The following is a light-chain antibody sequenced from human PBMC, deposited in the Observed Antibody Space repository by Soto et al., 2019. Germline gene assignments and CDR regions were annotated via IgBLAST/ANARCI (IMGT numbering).Light chain of an antibody. CDR1: TIDVGGHNY. CDR2: EVS. Sequence: QSALTQPASVSGSPGQSITISCTGTTIDVGGHNYVSWYQQHPGKAPKLIIYEVSNRPSGVYNRFSGSKSGNTASLTISILQAEDEADYYCSSYTTISTWVFGGGTKLTVL. V-gene: IGLV2-14*01. J-gene: IGLJ3*02. CDR3: SSYTTISTWV.